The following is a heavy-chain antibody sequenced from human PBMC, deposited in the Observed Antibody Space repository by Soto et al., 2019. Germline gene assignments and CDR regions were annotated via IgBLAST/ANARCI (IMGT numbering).Heavy chain of an antibody. CDR3: ARDDGGYSSERFDI. V-gene: IGHV3-21*01. Sequence: PWGSLRLSWAASGFTFSSYSMNWVRQAPGKGLEWVSSISSSSSYIYYADSVKGRFTISRDNAKNSLYLQMNSLRAEDTAVYYCARDDGGYSSERFDIWGQGTMVTVSS. J-gene: IGHJ3*02. D-gene: IGHD2-15*01. CDR1: GFTFSSYS. CDR2: ISSSSSYI.